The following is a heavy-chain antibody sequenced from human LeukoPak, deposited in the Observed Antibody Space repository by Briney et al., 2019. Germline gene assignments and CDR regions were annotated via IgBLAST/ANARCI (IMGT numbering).Heavy chain of an antibody. Sequence: SETLSLTCTVSGGSISSHYWSWIRQPPGKGLEWIGYIYYTGSTNYNPSLKSRVTISVDTSKNQFSLKLSSVSAADTAVYYCARVVVAAGSNWFDSWGQGTLVTVSS. CDR1: GGSISSHY. D-gene: IGHD2-15*01. V-gene: IGHV4-59*11. CDR3: ARVVVAAGSNWFDS. J-gene: IGHJ5*01. CDR2: IYYTGST.